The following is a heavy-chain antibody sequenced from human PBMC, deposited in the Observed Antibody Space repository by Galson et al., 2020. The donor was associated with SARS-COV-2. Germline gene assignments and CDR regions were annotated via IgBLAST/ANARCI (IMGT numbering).Heavy chain of an antibody. Sequence: SAVQWVRQARGQRLEWIGWIVVGSGNTNYAQKFQERVTITRDMSTSTAYMELSSLRSEDTAVYYCAAPSCSSTSCYDAFDIWGQGTMVTVSS. CDR3: AAPSCSSTSCYDAFDI. D-gene: IGHD2-2*01. CDR1: SA. V-gene: IGHV1-58*01. J-gene: IGHJ3*02. CDR2: IVVGSGNT.